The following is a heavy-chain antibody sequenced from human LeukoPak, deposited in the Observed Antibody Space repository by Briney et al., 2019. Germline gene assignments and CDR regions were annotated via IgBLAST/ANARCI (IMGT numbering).Heavy chain of an antibody. CDR1: GVTVSNNF. Sequence: GGSLRLSCAASGVTVSNNFMLWVRQAPGKGLEWVSLIYSSGDTHYADSVKGRFTISRDNSKNTPYLQMNNLRAEDTAVYYCARDPPAVAINTYGWGQGTLVTVSS. CDR2: IYSSGDT. CDR3: ARDPPAVAINTYG. J-gene: IGHJ4*02. D-gene: IGHD5-24*01. V-gene: IGHV3-66*01.